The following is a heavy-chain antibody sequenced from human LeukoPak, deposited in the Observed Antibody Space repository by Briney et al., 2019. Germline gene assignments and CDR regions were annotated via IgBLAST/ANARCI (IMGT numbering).Heavy chain of an antibody. D-gene: IGHD6-13*01. J-gene: IGHJ4*02. CDR1: GFTFSNAW. CDR2: IKSKTDGGTT. CDR3: TTDHIAAQLFFDY. V-gene: IGHV3-15*01. Sequence: KAGGSLRLSCAASGFTFSNAWMSWVRQAPGKGLEWVGRIKSKTDGGTTDYAAPVKGRFTISRDDSKNTLYLQMNSLKTEDTAVYYCTTDHIAAQLFFDYWGQGTLVTVSS.